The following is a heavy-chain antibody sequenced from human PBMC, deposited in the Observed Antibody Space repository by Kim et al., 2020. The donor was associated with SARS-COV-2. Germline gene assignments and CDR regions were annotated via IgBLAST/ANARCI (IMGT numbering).Heavy chain of an antibody. J-gene: IGHJ4*02. Sequence: HISYPDSVKGRFIISRDNAKSTLYLQMNSLRPEDTAVYYCLAEIGSRSFAHWGQGTLVTVSS. V-gene: IGHV3-30*01. D-gene: IGHD3-10*01. CDR3: LAEIGSRSFAH. CDR2: HI.